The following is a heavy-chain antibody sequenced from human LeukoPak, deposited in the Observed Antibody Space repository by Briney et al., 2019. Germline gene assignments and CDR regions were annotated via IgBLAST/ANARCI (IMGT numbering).Heavy chain of an antibody. D-gene: IGHD5-18*01. V-gene: IGHV3-30*02. CDR2: IRYDGSNK. CDR1: GFTFSSYG. J-gene: IGHJ4*02. CDR3: ARLGGYSYGPDY. Sequence: GGSLRLSCAASGFTFSSYGMHWVRQAPGKGLEWVAFIRYDGSNKYYADSVKGRFTISRDNSKNTLYLQMNSLRAEDTAVYYCARLGGYSYGPDYWGQGTLVTVSS.